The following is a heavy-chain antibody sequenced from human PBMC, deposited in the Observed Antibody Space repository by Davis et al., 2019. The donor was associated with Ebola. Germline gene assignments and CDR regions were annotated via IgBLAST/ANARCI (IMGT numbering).Heavy chain of an antibody. Sequence: GESLKISCAASGFTSSSYAMSWVRQAPGKGLEWVSVIGGIDGATYYADSVKGRFTISRDNSENTLYLQMNSLRAEDTAVYYCAKDLRGTTFGGVWGKGTTVTVSS. CDR1: GFTSSSYA. J-gene: IGHJ6*04. V-gene: IGHV3-23*01. CDR3: AKDLRGTTFGGV. D-gene: IGHD3-3*01. CDR2: IGGIDGAT.